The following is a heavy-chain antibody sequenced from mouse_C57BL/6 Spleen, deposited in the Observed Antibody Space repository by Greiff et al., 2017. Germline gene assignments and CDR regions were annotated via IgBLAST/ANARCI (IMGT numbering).Heavy chain of an antibody. D-gene: IGHD1-1*01. CDR1: GFTFSDYY. V-gene: IGHV5-16*01. Sequence: EVKLVESEGGLVQPGRSLKLSCTASGFTFSDYYMAWVRQVPEKGLEWVANINYDGSSTYYLDSLKSRFIISRDNAKNILYLQMSSLKSEDTATYYCARDQGVVAHWYFDVWGTGTTVTVSS. CDR3: ARDQGVVAHWYFDV. J-gene: IGHJ1*03. CDR2: INYDGSST.